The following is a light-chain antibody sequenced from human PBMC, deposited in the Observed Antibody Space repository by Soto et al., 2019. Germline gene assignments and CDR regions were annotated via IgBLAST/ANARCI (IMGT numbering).Light chain of an antibody. CDR3: QQSYSTPPGYT. J-gene: IGKJ2*01. Sequence: DIQMTQSPSSLSASVGDRVTITCRASQSISSYLNWYQQKPGKATKLLIYAVSSLQSGGPSRFCGSGAWTDVILTISSLEPEDFATYYCQQSYSTPPGYTFGQGTKVEIK. CDR1: QSISSY. V-gene: IGKV1-39*01. CDR2: AVS.